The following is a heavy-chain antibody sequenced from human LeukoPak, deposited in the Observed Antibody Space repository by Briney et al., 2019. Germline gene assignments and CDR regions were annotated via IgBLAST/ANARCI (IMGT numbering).Heavy chain of an antibody. Sequence: GGSLRLSCAASGFTFSSYAIHWVRQAPGMGLDRVAVISYDGTTTYYADSVKGRFTISRDNSKNTLYLQMNSLRAEDTAVYYCAKGALEMATIRGRYYFDYWGQGTLVTVSS. CDR3: AKGALEMATIRGRYYFDY. CDR2: ISYDGTTT. V-gene: IGHV3-30-3*01. D-gene: IGHD5-24*01. CDR1: GFTFSSYA. J-gene: IGHJ4*02.